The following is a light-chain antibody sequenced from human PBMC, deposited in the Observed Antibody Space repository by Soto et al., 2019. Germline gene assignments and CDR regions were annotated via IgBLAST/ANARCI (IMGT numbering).Light chain of an antibody. CDR1: RSISSSY. J-gene: IGKJ2*01. V-gene: IGKV3-20*01. CDR2: GAS. CDR3: QQYGSSLVYT. Sequence: DIWLTQSPGALSLSPGERATLSCRSSRSISSSYLAWYQQKPGQAPRLLIYGASSGATGIPDRFSGSGSGTDFTLTISRLEPEDFAVYYCQQYGSSLVYTF.